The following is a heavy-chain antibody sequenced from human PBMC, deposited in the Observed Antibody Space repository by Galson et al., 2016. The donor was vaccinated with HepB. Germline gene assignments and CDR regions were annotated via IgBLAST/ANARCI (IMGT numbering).Heavy chain of an antibody. CDR2: LKSDGRST. V-gene: IGHV3-74*01. J-gene: IGHJ4*02. Sequence: SLRVSCAASGFTFSSHWMHWIRQAPGKGLVCVSRLKSDGRSTYYADSVKGRFTISRDNAKNTLYLQMNSLGAEDSAVYYCRIGTAGIDYWGQGTLVTVSS. CDR1: GFTFSSHW. D-gene: IGHD6-13*01. CDR3: RIGTAGIDY.